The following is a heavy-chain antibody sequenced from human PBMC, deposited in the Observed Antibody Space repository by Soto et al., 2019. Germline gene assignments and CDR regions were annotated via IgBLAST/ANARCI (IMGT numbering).Heavy chain of an antibody. CDR1: GGSISISSYY. CDR2: IHYVGTT. J-gene: IGHJ3*02. V-gene: IGHV4-39*01. D-gene: IGHD2-15*01. Sequence: SETLSLTCTVSGGSISISSYYWGWIRQPPGKGLECIGSIHYVGTTYYNPSLKSRVTISVDTSKNQFSLKLSSVTAADTAVYYCASRLVAATLRAFDIWGQGTMVPVSS. CDR3: ASRLVAATLRAFDI.